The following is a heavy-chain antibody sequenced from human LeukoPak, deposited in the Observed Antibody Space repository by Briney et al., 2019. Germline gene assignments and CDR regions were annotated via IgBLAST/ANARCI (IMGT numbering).Heavy chain of an antibody. V-gene: IGHV4-59*08. CDR2: IYANNGST. Sequence: SETLSLTCTVSGGSISGHHWSWIRQPPGKGLEWIGYIYANNGSTAYNPSLNGRVAVSVDTSKNQFSLKLRSVTAADTAVYYCARLNGGNWGPGILVTVSS. J-gene: IGHJ4*02. D-gene: IGHD4-23*01. CDR3: ARLNGGN. CDR1: GGSISGHH.